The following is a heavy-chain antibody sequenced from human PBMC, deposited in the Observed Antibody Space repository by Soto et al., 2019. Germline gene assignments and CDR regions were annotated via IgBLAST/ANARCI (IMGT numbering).Heavy chain of an antibody. J-gene: IGHJ4*02. V-gene: IGHV3-48*03. D-gene: IGHD3-10*01. CDR1: GFTFSSYE. CDR2: ISSSGSTI. Sequence: EVQLVESGGGLVQPGGSLRLSCAASGFTFSSYEINWVRQAPGKGLEWVSYISSSGSTIYYADSVKGRFTISRDNAKNSLYLQMNSLRAEDTAVYYCARHPKVYNSGNYYLDYWGQGTLVTVSS. CDR3: ARHPKVYNSGNYYLDY.